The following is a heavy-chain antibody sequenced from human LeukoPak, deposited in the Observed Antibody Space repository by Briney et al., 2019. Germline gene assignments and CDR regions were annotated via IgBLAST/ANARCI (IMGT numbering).Heavy chain of an antibody. J-gene: IGHJ4*02. Sequence: KSSETLSLTCTVSGGSISSYYWSWIRQPPGRGLEWIGYIYYSGSTNYNPSLKSRVTISVNTSKNQFSLKLSSVTAADTAVYYCARHCDSSWQTPFDYWGQGTLVTVSS. CDR3: ARHCDSSWQTPFDY. D-gene: IGHD6-13*01. CDR1: GGSISSYY. V-gene: IGHV4-59*08. CDR2: IYYSGST.